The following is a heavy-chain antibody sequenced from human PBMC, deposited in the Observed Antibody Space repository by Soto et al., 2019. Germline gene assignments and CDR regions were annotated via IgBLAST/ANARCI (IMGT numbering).Heavy chain of an antibody. Sequence: ASVKVSCKASGYTFTSYGISWVRQAPGQGLEWMGWISAYNGNTKYAQKLQGRVTMTTDTSTSTAYMELRSLRSEDTAVDYCARDLAVALIDYWAQGTLDTVSS. V-gene: IGHV1-18*01. D-gene: IGHD6-19*01. J-gene: IGHJ4*02. CDR2: ISAYNGNT. CDR1: GYTFTSYG. CDR3: ARDLAVALIDY.